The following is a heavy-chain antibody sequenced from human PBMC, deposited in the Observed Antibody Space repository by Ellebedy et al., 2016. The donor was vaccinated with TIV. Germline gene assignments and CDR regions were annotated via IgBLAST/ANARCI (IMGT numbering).Heavy chain of an antibody. CDR3: ARRGYGSGRYNWFDP. CDR1: VGSFNDYF. CDR2: IDHSGST. J-gene: IGHJ5*02. D-gene: IGHD3-10*01. Sequence: GSLRLXCAVYVGSFNDYFWTWIRQPPGKGLEWIGEIDHSGSTNSNTSLKSRVTISVDTSKNQFSLKLSSVTAADTAVYYCARRGYGSGRYNWFDPWGQGTLVTVSS. V-gene: IGHV4-34*01.